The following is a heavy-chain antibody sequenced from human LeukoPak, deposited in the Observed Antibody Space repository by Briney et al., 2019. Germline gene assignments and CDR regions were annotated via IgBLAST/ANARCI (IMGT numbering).Heavy chain of an antibody. CDR2: ISYDGSNK. V-gene: IGHV3-30*03. CDR3: ARVDTATADAFDI. J-gene: IGHJ3*02. D-gene: IGHD5-18*01. CDR1: GFTFSSYG. Sequence: GGSLRLSCAASGFTFSSYGMHWVRQAPGKGLEWVAVISYDGSNKYYADSVKGRFTISRDNSKNTLYLQMNSLRAEDTAVYYCARVDTATADAFDIWGQGTMDTVSS.